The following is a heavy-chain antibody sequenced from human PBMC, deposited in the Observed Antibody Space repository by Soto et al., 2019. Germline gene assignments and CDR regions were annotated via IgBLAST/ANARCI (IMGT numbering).Heavy chain of an antibody. J-gene: IGHJ2*01. Sequence: QVQLQESGPGLVKPSQTLSLTCTISGGSISSGDYYWSWFRQPPGKGLEWIGYIYHSGSTYYNPSLKSRVTISMATSKNQLSLKWTSVTAADTAMYYCATVGSTWPNWFSDLWGRGTLVTVSS. CDR2: IYHSGST. CDR1: GGSISSGDYY. V-gene: IGHV4-30-4*01. D-gene: IGHD6-13*01. CDR3: ATVGSTWPNWFSDL.